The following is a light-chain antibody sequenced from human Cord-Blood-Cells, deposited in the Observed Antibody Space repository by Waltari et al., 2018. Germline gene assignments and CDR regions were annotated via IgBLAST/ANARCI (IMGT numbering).Light chain of an antibody. CDR2: KAS. Sequence: DIQMTQSPSTLSASVEDRVTITCRASQSISSWLAWYQQKPGKAPKLLIYKASSLESGVPSRFSGSGSGTEFTLTISSLQPDDFATYYCQQYNSAWTFGQGTKVEIK. V-gene: IGKV1-5*03. CDR3: QQYNSAWT. CDR1: QSISSW. J-gene: IGKJ1*01.